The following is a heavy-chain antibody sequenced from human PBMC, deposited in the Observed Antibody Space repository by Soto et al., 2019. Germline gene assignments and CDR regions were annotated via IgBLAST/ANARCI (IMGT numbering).Heavy chain of an antibody. CDR1: GGSFSGYY. J-gene: IGHJ4*02. Sequence: PSETLSLTCAVYGGSFSGYYWSWIRQPPGKGLEWIGEINHSGSTNYNPSLKSRITISVDTSKNQFSLKLSSVTAADTAVYYCARGLLFFGYSYGRYRAPFDYSGQENLGTGS. V-gene: IGHV4-34*01. D-gene: IGHD5-18*01. CDR2: INHSGST. CDR3: ARGLLFFGYSYGRYRAPFDY.